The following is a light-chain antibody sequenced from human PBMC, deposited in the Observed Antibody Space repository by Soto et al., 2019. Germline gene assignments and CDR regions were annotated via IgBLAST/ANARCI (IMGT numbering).Light chain of an antibody. CDR3: AAWDDSLGSHAV. CDR1: SSNIGINY. V-gene: IGLV1-47*01. J-gene: IGLJ7*01. CDR2: RNS. Sequence: QSVLTQPPSASGNPGQTVTISCSGSSSNIGINYVYWYQQLPGTAPKLLIYRNSQRPSGIPDRFSGSKSGTSASLAISGLRSADEADYYCAAWDDSLGSHAVFGGGTQLTVL.